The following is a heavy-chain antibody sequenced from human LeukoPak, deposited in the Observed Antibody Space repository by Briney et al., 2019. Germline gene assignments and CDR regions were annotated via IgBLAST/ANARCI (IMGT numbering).Heavy chain of an antibody. CDR2: INPNSGDT. J-gene: IGHJ5*02. CDR3: ARSSVSNWIDP. CDR1: GYTFTGYY. V-gene: IGHV1-2*04. D-gene: IGHD6-6*01. Sequence: GASVKVSCKASGYTFTGYYMHWVQQAPGQGLEWMGWINPNSGDTNYAQKFQGWVTMTRDTSISTAYMELSRLRSDDTAVYYCARSSVSNWIDPWGQGTLVTVSS.